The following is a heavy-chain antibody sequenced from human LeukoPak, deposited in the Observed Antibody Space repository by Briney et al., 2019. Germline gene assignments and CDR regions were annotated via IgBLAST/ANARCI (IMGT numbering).Heavy chain of an antibody. CDR2: IIPILGTA. CDR1: GGTFISYA. J-gene: IGHJ3*02. CDR3: ARVGCSSTGCLGAFDI. Sequence: SVKVSCKASGGTFISYAISWVRQAPGQGLEWMGGIIPILGTANYAQKFQGRVTITTDESTSTAYMELSSLRSEDTAVYYCARVGCSSTGCLGAFDIWGQGTMVTVSS. D-gene: IGHD2-2*01. V-gene: IGHV1-69*05.